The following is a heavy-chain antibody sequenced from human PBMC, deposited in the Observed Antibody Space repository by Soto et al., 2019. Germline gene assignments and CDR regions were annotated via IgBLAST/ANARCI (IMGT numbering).Heavy chain of an antibody. CDR2: INHSGST. Sequence: SETLSLTCVVYGGSLSGVYWTWIRQPPGKGLEWIGEINHSGSTNYSPSLESRVTISLDTSNNQFSLKLSSVTAADTAMYYCRSSTSCYDESCVDVWGQGTMVNVSS. D-gene: IGHD2-2*01. V-gene: IGHV4-34*01. J-gene: IGHJ6*02. CDR1: GGSLSGVY. CDR3: RSSTSCYDESCVDV.